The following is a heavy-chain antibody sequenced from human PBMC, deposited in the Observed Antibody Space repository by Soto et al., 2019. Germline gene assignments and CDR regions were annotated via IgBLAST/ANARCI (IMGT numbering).Heavy chain of an antibody. V-gene: IGHV1-69*02. J-gene: IGHJ4*02. CDR1: GGTFSSYT. Sequence: SVKVSCKASGGTFSSYTISWVRQAPGQGLEWMGRIIPILGIANYAQKFQGRVTITADKSTSTAYMELSSLRSEDTAVYYCARVWFGELSDYYFDYWGQGTLVTVSS. CDR2: IIPILGIA. D-gene: IGHD3-10*01. CDR3: ARVWFGELSDYYFDY.